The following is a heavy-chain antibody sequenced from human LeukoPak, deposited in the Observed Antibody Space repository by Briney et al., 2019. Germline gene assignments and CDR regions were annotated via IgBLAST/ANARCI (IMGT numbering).Heavy chain of an antibody. CDR1: GYTFTSYY. Sequence: ASVKVSCKASGYTFTSYYMHWVRQAPGQGLEWMGLINPSGGSTSYAQKFQGRVTMTRDTSTSTVYMELSSLRSEDTAVYYCARDGDYYDSSGYMYYWGQGTLVTVSS. CDR2: INPSGGST. D-gene: IGHD3-22*01. CDR3: ARDGDYYDSSGYMYY. V-gene: IGHV1-46*01. J-gene: IGHJ4*02.